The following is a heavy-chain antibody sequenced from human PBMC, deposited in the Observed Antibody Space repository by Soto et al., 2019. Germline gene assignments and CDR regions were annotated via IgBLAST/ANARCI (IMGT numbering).Heavy chain of an antibody. D-gene: IGHD1-7*01. CDR3: AKCMQAYWNYDAHHI. V-gene: IGHV3-23*01. CDR1: GFTFSSYS. CDR2: ITASGGTT. J-gene: IGHJ3*02. Sequence: GASVRLSCAASGFTFSSYSMTWVRQAPGKGLEWVAHITASGGTTYYADSVKGRFTISRDTSRNTLYLQMNSLRAEDTALYYCAKCMQAYWNYDAHHIWGQGTMVTVSS.